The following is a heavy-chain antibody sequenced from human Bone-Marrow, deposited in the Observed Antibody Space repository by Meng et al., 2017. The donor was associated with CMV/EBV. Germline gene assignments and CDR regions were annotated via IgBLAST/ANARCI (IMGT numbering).Heavy chain of an antibody. D-gene: IGHD6-19*01. CDR1: GFTFDDYA. CDR2: ISWNSGSI. CDR3: AKGSGGSGWYRFDY. V-gene: IGHV3-9*01. J-gene: IGHJ4*02. Sequence: SVKISCAASGFTFDDYAMHWVRQAPGKGLEWVSGISWNSGSIGYADSVKGRFTISRDNAKNSLYLQMNSQRAEDTAVYYCAKGSGGSGWYRFDYWGQGTLVTVSS.